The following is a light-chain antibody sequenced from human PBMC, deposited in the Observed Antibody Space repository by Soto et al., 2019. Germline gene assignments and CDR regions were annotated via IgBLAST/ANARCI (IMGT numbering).Light chain of an antibody. J-gene: IGKJ3*01. V-gene: IGKV1-39*01. Sequence: DIQMTQSPSSLSASVGDRITITCRASQTISSYLNWYQQKPGKAPQLLIYGASRIHSGVPSRFSGGGSGTDFTLTISSLQPEDSATYYCQQTSSAPKTFGPGTKVDI. CDR2: GAS. CDR1: QTISSY. CDR3: QQTSSAPKT.